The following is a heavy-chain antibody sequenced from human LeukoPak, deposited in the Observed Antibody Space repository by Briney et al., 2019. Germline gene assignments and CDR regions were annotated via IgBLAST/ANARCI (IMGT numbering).Heavy chain of an antibody. V-gene: IGHV3-23*01. CDR3: AKGLTYYYDSSGYHYFDY. J-gene: IGHJ4*02. CDR2: ISGSGGST. CDR1: GFTFSSYA. Sequence: QPGGSLRLSCAASGFTFSSYAMSWVRQAPGKGLEWVSAISGSGGSTYYADSVKGRFTISRDNSKNTLYLQMNSLRAEDTAVYYCAKGLTYYYDSSGYHYFDYWGQGTLVTVSS. D-gene: IGHD3-22*01.